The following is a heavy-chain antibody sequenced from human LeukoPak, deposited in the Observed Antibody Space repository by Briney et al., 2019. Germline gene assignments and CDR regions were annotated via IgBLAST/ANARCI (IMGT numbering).Heavy chain of an antibody. J-gene: IGHJ6*02. Sequence: PGGSLRLSCGASGFTLRNYWMHWVRQAPGKGLVWVSRINSDGTMTNYADSVKGRFTISRDNAKNTLHLQMNSRRAEDTAVYYCARGLAVAGNCMDVWGQGTTVTVSS. V-gene: IGHV3-74*01. CDR2: INSDGTMT. CDR3: ARGLAVAGNCMDV. D-gene: IGHD6-19*01. CDR1: GFTLRNYW.